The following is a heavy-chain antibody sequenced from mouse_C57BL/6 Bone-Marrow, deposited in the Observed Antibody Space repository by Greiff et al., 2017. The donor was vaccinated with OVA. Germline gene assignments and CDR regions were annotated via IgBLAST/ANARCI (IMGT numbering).Heavy chain of an antibody. CDR3: AREPYYYGSSYDAMDY. D-gene: IGHD1-1*01. V-gene: IGHV3-6*01. CDR1: GYSITSGYY. CDR2: ISYDGSN. J-gene: IGHJ4*01. Sequence: EVQLQESGPGLVKPSQSLSLTCSVTGYSITSGYYWNWIRQFPGNKLEWMGYISYDGSNNYNPSLKNRISITRDTSKNQFFLKLNSVTTEDTATYYCAREPYYYGSSYDAMDYWGQGTSVTVSS.